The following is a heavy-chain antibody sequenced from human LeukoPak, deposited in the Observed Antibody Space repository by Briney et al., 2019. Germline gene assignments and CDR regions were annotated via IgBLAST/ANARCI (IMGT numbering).Heavy chain of an antibody. CDR2: IYTSGST. CDR1: GGSISSYY. J-gene: IGHJ5*02. Sequence: PSETLSLTCTVSGGSISSYYWSWIRQPAGKGLEWIGRIYTSGSTNYNPPLKSRVTMSVDTSKNQFSLKLSSVTAADTAVYYCARDLGCSGGSCYWNWFDPWGQGTLVTVSS. CDR3: ARDLGCSGGSCYWNWFDP. V-gene: IGHV4-4*07. D-gene: IGHD2-15*01.